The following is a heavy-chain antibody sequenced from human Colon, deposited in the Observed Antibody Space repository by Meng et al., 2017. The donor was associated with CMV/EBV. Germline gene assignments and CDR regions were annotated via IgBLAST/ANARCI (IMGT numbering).Heavy chain of an antibody. CDR2: ISSSSI. CDR3: ATSPRHIVVGWTDY. V-gene: IGHV3-48*03. D-gene: IGHD2-2*01. CDR1: GFTFSSRE. J-gene: IGHJ4*02. Sequence: GESLKISCVASGFTFSSREMNWVRQAPGKGLEWIANISSSSIYYADSVKGRFTISTDNAKNSLSLQMNSLRVEDTAVYYCATSPRHIVVGWTDYWGQGTLVTVSS.